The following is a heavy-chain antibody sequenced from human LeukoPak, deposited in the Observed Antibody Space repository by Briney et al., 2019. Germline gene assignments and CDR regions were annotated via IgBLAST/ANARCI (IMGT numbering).Heavy chain of an antibody. CDR2: INPNSGGT. V-gene: IGHV1-2*02. D-gene: IGHD2-2*01. J-gene: IGHJ5*02. Sequence: ASVKVSCKASGYTFTGYYMHWLRQPPGQGLEWMGWINPNSGGTNYVQKFHGRVTLTRDTYISTGYMELSRLRSDDTAVYYCARGVGYCSSTSCPNWFDPWGQGTLVTVSS. CDR3: ARGVGYCSSTSCPNWFDP. CDR1: GYTFTGYY.